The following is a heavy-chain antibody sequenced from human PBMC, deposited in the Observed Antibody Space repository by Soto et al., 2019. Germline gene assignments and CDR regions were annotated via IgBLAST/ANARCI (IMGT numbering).Heavy chain of an antibody. V-gene: IGHV3-48*02. Sequence: VGSLRLSCAASGFSFSTYAMNWVRQAPGKGLEWVAYISSSGMTIYYADSVKGRFTISRDNAENSLYLQMHSLRDEDTAIYFCERGFGRAAGSALDAWGQGTLVTVSS. CDR3: ERGFGRAAGSALDA. CDR2: ISSSGMTI. CDR1: GFSFSTYA. D-gene: IGHD6-13*01. J-gene: IGHJ5*02.